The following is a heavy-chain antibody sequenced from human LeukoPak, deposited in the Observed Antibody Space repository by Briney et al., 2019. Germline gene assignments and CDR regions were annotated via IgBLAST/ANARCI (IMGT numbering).Heavy chain of an antibody. CDR2: ITYDGYYK. Sequence: GRSLRLSCAASGFTFSSYGMHWVRQAPGKGLEWVAVITYDGYYKYYADSVKGRFTISRDNSKNTLILQMYSLRVEDTAVYYCARDRKYCGGGSCYLNYYYYGMDVWGQGTTVTVSS. V-gene: IGHV3-30*03. J-gene: IGHJ6*02. D-gene: IGHD2-15*01. CDR3: ARDRKYCGGGSCYLNYYYYGMDV. CDR1: GFTFSSYG.